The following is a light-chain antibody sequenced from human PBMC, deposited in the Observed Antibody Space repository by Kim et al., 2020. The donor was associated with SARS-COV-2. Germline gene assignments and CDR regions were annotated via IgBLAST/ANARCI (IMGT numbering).Light chain of an antibody. CDR2: AAS. Sequence: AAVGDRVTITCRESQSISSYLNWYQQKPGKAPKLLIYAASSLESGVPSRFSGSGSGTDFTLTISSLQPEDVATYYCQQSYSTPGTFGPGTKVDIK. CDR3: QQSYSTPGT. CDR1: QSISSY. J-gene: IGKJ3*01. V-gene: IGKV1-39*01.